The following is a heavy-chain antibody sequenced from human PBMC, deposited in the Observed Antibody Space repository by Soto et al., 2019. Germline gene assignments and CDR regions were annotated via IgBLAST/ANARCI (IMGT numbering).Heavy chain of an antibody. Sequence: QVQLVQSGAEVKKPGASVKVSCKASGYTFTSYAMHWVRQAPGQRLEWMGWINVGNGNTKYSQKFQGRVTITRYTSASTAYMELSSLRSEDTAVYYCARSIVVVAAADYWGQGTLVTVSS. J-gene: IGHJ4*02. V-gene: IGHV1-3*01. CDR3: ARSIVVVAAADY. CDR1: GYTFTSYA. CDR2: INVGNGNT. D-gene: IGHD2-21*02.